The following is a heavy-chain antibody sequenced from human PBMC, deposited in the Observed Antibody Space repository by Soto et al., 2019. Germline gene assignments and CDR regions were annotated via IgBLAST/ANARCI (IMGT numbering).Heavy chain of an antibody. J-gene: IGHJ4*02. V-gene: IGHV3-15*01. Sequence: GGSLRLSCAASGFTFSNAWMSWVRQAPGKGLEWVGRIKSKTDGGTTDYAAPVKGRFTISRDDSKNTLYLQMNSLKTEDTAVYYCTTGEAGDPANFDYWGQGTLVTVSS. CDR2: IKSKTDGGTT. CDR3: TTGEAGDPANFDY. D-gene: IGHD7-27*01. CDR1: GFTFSNAW.